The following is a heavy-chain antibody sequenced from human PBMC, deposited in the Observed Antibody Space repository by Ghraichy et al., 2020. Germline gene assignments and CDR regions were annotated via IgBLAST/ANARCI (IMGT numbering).Heavy chain of an antibody. Sequence: SETLSLTCTVSGGSISSYYWSWIRQPPGKGLEWIGYIYYSGSTNYNPSLKSRVTISVDTSKNQFSLKLSSVTAADTAVYYCARVLQGDYIVDYWGQGTLVTVSS. CDR1: GGSISSYY. V-gene: IGHV4-59*01. CDR2: IYYSGST. D-gene: IGHD4-17*01. CDR3: ARVLQGDYIVDY. J-gene: IGHJ4*02.